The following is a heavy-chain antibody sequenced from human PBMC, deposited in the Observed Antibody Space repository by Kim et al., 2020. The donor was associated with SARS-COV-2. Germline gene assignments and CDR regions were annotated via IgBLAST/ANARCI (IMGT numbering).Heavy chain of an antibody. J-gene: IGHJ4*02. Sequence: GGSLRLSCAASGFTFSSHSMNWVRQAPGKGLEWVSTIRGGGPGTYYADSVKGRFTISRDNSRNTLYLQMNSLRAEDTAIYYCAKDRPNSGWDYDYWGQGTLVTVSS. D-gene: IGHD5-12*01. CDR1: GFTFSSHS. CDR2: IRGGGPGT. V-gene: IGHV3-23*01. CDR3: AKDRPNSGWDYDY.